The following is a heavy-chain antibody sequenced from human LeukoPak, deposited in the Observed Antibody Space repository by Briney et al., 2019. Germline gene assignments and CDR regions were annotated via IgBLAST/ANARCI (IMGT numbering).Heavy chain of an antibody. J-gene: IGHJ4*02. CDR3: ARSRLPTI. CDR1: GGSISSSDW. V-gene: IGHV4-61*01. D-gene: IGHD5-24*01. CDR2: IYYSGST. Sequence: SETLSLTCAVSGGSISSSDWWSWVRQPPGKGLEWIGYIYYSGSTNYNPSLKSRVTISVDTSKNQFSLKLSSVTAADTAVYYCARSRLPTIWGQGTLVTVSS.